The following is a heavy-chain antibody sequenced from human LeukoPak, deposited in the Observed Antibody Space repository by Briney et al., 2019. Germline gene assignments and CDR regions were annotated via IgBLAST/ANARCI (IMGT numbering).Heavy chain of an antibody. J-gene: IGHJ1*01. CDR3: ARRRYYDSTAYLE. CDR1: GGFISSSSYY. V-gene: IGHV4-39*01. CDR2: IYYSGST. D-gene: IGHD3-22*01. Sequence: SETLSLTCTISGGFISSSSYYWGWIRQPPGKGLEWIGDIYYSGSTYYNPALKSRVSMSIDTSKNQFSLELRSVAAADTALYYCARRRYYDSTAYLEWGQSTLVTVTS.